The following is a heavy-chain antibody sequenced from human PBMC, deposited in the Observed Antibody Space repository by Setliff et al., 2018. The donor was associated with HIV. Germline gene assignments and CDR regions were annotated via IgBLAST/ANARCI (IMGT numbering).Heavy chain of an antibody. CDR1: GGTFSSYA. CDR3: ARDPGGYDSSGFDAFDI. D-gene: IGHD3-22*01. V-gene: IGHV1-69*13. CDR2: IIPIFGTA. Sequence: ASVKVSCKASGGTFSSYAISWVRQAPGQGPEWMGGIIPIFGTANYAQKFQGRVTITADESTSTAYMELSSLRSEDTAVYYCARDPGGYDSSGFDAFDIWGQGTMVTVSS. J-gene: IGHJ3*02.